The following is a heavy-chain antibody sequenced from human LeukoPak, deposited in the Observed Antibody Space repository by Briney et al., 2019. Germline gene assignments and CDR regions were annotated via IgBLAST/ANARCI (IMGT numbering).Heavy chain of an antibody. CDR1: GYIFTDYY. CDR2: INPHSGGT. J-gene: IGHJ3*02. D-gene: IGHD3-16*01. CDR3: ARGIMITFGAYAFDI. Sequence: ASVKVSCKASGYIFTDYYIHWVRQAPGQGLEWMGWINPHSGGTNYAQKFQGRVTMTRDTSISTAYVELNRLRSDDTAVYYCARGIMITFGAYAFDIWGQGTMVTVSS. V-gene: IGHV1-2*02.